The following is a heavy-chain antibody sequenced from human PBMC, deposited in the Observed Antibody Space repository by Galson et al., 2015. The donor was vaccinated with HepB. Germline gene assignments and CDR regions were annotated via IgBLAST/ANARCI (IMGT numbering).Heavy chain of an antibody. Sequence: SLRLSCAASGFTFNNAWMSWVRQAPGKGLEWVGRIKSKTDGGTTDYAAPVKGRFTISRDDSKNTLYLQMNSLKTEDTAVYYCTTDPEGPPLDYWGQGTLVTVSS. CDR2: IKSKTDGGTT. CDR3: TTDPEGPPLDY. J-gene: IGHJ4*02. V-gene: IGHV3-15*01. CDR1: GFTFNNAW.